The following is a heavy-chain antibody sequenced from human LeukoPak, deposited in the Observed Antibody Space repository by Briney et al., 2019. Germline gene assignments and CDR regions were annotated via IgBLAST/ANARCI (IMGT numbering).Heavy chain of an antibody. CDR1: GFTFTSYS. CDR3: TRGKVVLRGTVFDY. Sequence: GGSLRLTCVASGFTFTSYSMNWVRQAPGKGLEWVSYITSSSTTVFYADSVKGRFTISRDNAKNSVYLQVNSLNVEDTAIHYCTRGKVVLRGTVFDYWGQGTPVTVSS. D-gene: IGHD2/OR15-2a*01. J-gene: IGHJ4*02. CDR2: ITSSSTTV. V-gene: IGHV3-48*01.